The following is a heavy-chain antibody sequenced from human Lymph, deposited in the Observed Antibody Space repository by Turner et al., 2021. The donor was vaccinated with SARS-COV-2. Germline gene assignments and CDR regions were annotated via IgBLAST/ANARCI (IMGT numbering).Heavy chain of an antibody. CDR1: GGSMNSNY. CDR3: ARGTVNNWVDP. J-gene: IGHJ5*02. V-gene: IGHV4-59*01. D-gene: IGHD2-21*02. CDR2: IYYRGST. Sequence: QVQLQESGPRLVKPLETPSLTCTVSGGSMNSNYWSWIRQPPGKRLEWIGYIYYRGSTNYIPAHKSRVTISVDTSKNQFSLKLTSVTAADTAIYCCARGTVNNWVDPWGQGILVTVSS.